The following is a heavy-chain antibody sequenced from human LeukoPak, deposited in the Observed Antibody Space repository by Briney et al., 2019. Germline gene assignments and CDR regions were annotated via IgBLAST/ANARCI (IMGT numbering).Heavy chain of an antibody. J-gene: IGHJ3*02. D-gene: IGHD1-26*01. CDR3: ARSSGWELLRNAFDI. Sequence: PSETLSLTCTVSGGSISSYYWSWIRQPPGKGLEWIGRIYTSGSTNYDPSLKSRVTMSVDTSKNQFSLKLSSVTAADTAVYYCARSSGWELLRNAFDIWGQGTMVTVSS. CDR1: GGSISSYY. CDR2: IYTSGST. V-gene: IGHV4-4*07.